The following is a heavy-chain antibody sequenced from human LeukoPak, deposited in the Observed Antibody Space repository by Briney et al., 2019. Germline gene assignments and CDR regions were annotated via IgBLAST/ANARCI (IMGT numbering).Heavy chain of an antibody. D-gene: IGHD2-15*01. CDR3: TKVTSTGSCYQSDY. CDR2: LSSGGGSP. J-gene: IGHJ4*02. CDR1: GFTFNNYG. V-gene: IGHV3-23*01. Sequence: AGGSLRLSCVASGFTFNNYGMTGVRQAPGKGLEWISGLSSGGGSPYYADSVKGRFTISRDNSKNTLFLQMNSLRAEDTATYYCTKVTSTGSCYQSDYWGQGTLVTVSS.